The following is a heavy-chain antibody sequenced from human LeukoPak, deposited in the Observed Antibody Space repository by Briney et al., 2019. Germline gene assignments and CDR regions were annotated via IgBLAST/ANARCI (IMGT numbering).Heavy chain of an antibody. Sequence: PGGSLRLSCAASRFTFSSYGMHWVRQAPGKGLEWVAVIWYDGSNKYYADSVKGRFTISRDDSKNTLYLQMNSLRAEDTAVYYCARVSGFGELEDFLYFDYWGQGTLVTVSS. CDR2: IWYDGSNK. J-gene: IGHJ4*02. CDR1: RFTFSSYG. D-gene: IGHD3-10*01. CDR3: ARVSGFGELEDFLYFDY. V-gene: IGHV3-30*19.